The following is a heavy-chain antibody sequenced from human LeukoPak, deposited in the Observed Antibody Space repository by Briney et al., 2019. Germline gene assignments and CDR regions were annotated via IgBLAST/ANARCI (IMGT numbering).Heavy chain of an antibody. J-gene: IGHJ4*02. CDR3: SSQSSSWYPFYY. D-gene: IGHD6-13*01. CDR2: IYYSGST. Sequence: KPSGTLSLTCPVSGGSISSYYWSWIRQPPGKGREWIGDIYYSGSTNYNPSLKSRVTISLDTSKNQFSLNLSTVTAPDTAVFFSSSQSSSWYPFYYWGQGTQVTVSS. V-gene: IGHV4-59*01. CDR1: GGSISSYY.